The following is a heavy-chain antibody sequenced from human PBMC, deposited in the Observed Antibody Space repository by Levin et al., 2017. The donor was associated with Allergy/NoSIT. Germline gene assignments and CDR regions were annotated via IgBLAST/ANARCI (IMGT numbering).Heavy chain of an antibody. CDR1: GVTFSSYW. V-gene: IGHV3-7*01. CDR3: ATSAAGLDY. J-gene: IGHJ4*02. Sequence: GESLKISCAASGVTFSSYWMAWVRQAPGKGLEWVANIQPDGTKKYYVDSVKGRFTISRDNAKNSLYLQMNTLRAEDTAVYYCATSAAGLDYWGQGTLVTVSS. D-gene: IGHD6-13*01. CDR2: IQPDGTKK.